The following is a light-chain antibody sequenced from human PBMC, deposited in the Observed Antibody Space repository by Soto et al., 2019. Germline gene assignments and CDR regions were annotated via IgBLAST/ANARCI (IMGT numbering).Light chain of an antibody. J-gene: IGKJ2*01. Sequence: EIVMTQSPATLSVSPGERATLSCRASQSVITNLAWYQQKPGQAPRLVISGASNRAPGIPATFSDSGSGTEFTLTIRNLQSEDFSVYYCQHYNHWPMYTFGQGTKLEIK. CDR1: QSVITN. CDR3: QHYNHWPMYT. CDR2: GAS. V-gene: IGKV3-15*01.